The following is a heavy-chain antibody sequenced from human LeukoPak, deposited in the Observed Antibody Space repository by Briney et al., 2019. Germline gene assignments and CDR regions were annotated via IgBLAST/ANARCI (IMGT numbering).Heavy chain of an antibody. D-gene: IGHD6-13*01. Sequence: GESLKISCKGSGYSFTSYWIGWVRQMPGKGLEWMGIIYPGDSDTRYSPSFQGQVTISADKSISTAYLQWSSLKASDTAMYYCASSGEQQLVPPTYFDYWGQGTLVTVSS. CDR1: GYSFTSYW. J-gene: IGHJ4*02. CDR3: ASSGEQQLVPPTYFDY. CDR2: IYPGDSDT. V-gene: IGHV5-51*01.